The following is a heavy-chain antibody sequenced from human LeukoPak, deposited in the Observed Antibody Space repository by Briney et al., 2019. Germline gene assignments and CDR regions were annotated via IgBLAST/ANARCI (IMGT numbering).Heavy chain of an antibody. J-gene: IGHJ4*02. D-gene: IGHD3-22*01. CDR1: GFTFSSYA. CDR2: ISGSGGST. CDR3: AKELVPDYYDSSGYYPESFDY. Sequence: GGSLRLSCAASGFTFSSYAMSWVRQAPGKGLEWVSAISGSGGSTYYADSVKGRFTISRDNSKNTLYLQMNSLRAEDTAVYYCAKELVPDYYDSSGYYPESFDYWGQGILVTVSS. V-gene: IGHV3-23*01.